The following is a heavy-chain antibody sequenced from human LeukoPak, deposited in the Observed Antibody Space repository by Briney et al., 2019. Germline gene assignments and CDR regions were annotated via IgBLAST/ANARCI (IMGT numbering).Heavy chain of an antibody. Sequence: PGGSLRLSCAVSGFTLSSYWMHWVRQAPGKGLVWVSRINEDGRTINYADSVEGRFTISRDKAKNTLYLQMNSLRVEDTAVCFCARDLTGGSEFWGQGTLVTVSS. CDR3: ARDLTGGSEF. CDR2: INEDGRTI. V-gene: IGHV3-74*01. CDR1: GFTLSSYW. D-gene: IGHD3-9*01. J-gene: IGHJ4*02.